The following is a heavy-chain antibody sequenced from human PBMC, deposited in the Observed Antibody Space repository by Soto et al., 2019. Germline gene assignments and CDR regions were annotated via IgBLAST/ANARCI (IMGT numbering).Heavy chain of an antibody. D-gene: IGHD6-19*01. CDR1: GFTFSTYA. Sequence: GGSLRPSCSAPGFTFSTYAMHWVCVAPGQGLPYVSAISSNGGSTYYADSVKVRFTISRDNSKNTLYLQMSSLRAEDTAVYYCVNDARYSSGLGGLVFHRMDVWAQGTTVTASS. CDR3: VNDARYSSGLGGLVFHRMDV. V-gene: IGHV3-64D*06. J-gene: IGHJ6*02. CDR2: ISSNGGST.